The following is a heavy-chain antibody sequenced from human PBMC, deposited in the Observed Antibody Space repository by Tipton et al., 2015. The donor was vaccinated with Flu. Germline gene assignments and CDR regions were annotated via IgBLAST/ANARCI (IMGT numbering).Heavy chain of an antibody. CDR2: ISTSGTTI. J-gene: IGHJ4*02. D-gene: IGHD6-19*01. Sequence: SLRLSCAASGFTFSSYEMNWVRQAPGKGLESVSYISTSGTTIYYADSVKGRFTISRDNAKNSLYLQMNSLRAEDTAAYYCARETQWSNFDYWGQGTLVTVSS. V-gene: IGHV3-48*03. CDR3: ARETQWSNFDY. CDR1: GFTFSSYE.